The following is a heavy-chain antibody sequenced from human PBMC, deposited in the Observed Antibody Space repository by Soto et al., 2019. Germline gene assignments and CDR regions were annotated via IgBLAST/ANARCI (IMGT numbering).Heavy chain of an antibody. Sequence: QVQLVQSGAEVKKPGASVKVSCKASGYTFTSYGITWVRQAPGQGLEWMGYISTYNGNTNYAQILPGRVTMTTDRSTSTAYIELRSLRSDDTAGYYCARDLTGTLYALDVWGQGTTVTVSS. D-gene: IGHD1-20*01. CDR2: ISTYNGNT. V-gene: IGHV1-18*01. CDR1: GYTFTSYG. CDR3: ARDLTGTLYALDV. J-gene: IGHJ6*02.